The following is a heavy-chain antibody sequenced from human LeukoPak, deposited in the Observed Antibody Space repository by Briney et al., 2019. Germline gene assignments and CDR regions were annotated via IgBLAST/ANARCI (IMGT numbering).Heavy chain of an antibody. CDR1: GGSISTYF. CDR3: ARGATALVYDY. J-gene: IGHJ4*02. D-gene: IGHD4-17*01. V-gene: IGHV4-59*12. CDR2: IHFSGST. Sequence: PSETLSLTCTVSGGSISTYFWSWIRQPPGKGLEWIGHIHFSGSTNYNPSLKSRVTISVDTSKNQFSLKLTSVTAADTAVYYCARGATALVYDYWGQGTLVTVSS.